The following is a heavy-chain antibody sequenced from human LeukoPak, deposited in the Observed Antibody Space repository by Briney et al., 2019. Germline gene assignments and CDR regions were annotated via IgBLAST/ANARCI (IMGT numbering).Heavy chain of an antibody. V-gene: IGHV1-69*13. CDR1: GGTFGSYA. Sequence: ASVKVSCKASGGTFGSYAISWVRQAPGQGLEWMGGIIPIFGTANYAQKFQGRVTITADESTSTAYMELSSLRSEDTAVYYCARDNPQMVEHYYGMDVWGKGTTVTVSS. CDR2: IIPIFGTA. CDR3: ARDNPQMVEHYYGMDV. J-gene: IGHJ6*04. D-gene: IGHD2-15*01.